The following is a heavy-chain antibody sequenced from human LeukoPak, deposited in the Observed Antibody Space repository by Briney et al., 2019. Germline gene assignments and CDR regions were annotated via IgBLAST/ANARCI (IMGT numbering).Heavy chain of an antibody. V-gene: IGHV1-69*05. D-gene: IGHD3-22*01. J-gene: IGHJ4*02. CDR1: GGTFSSYA. CDR2: IIPIFGTA. CDR3: ARDRGGYYDSSGYYYLSS. Sequence: SVKVSCKASGGTFSSYAISWVRQAPGQGLEWMGRIIPIFGTANYAQKFQGRVTITTDESTSTAYMELSSLRSEDTAVYYCARDRGGYYDSSGYYYLSSWGQGTLVTASS.